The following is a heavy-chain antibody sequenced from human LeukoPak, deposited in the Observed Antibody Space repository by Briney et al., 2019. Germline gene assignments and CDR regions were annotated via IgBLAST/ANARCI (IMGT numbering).Heavy chain of an antibody. CDR1: GYTFTSYG. Sequence: ASVKVSCKASGYTFTSYGISWVRQAPGQGLEWMGWISAYNGDTNYAQKLQGRVTMTTDTSTSTAYMELRSLRSDDTAVYYCARPPAFGTSSSWYDYWGQGTLVTVSS. V-gene: IGHV1-18*01. CDR2: ISAYNGDT. D-gene: IGHD6-13*01. J-gene: IGHJ4*02. CDR3: ARPPAFGTSSSWYDY.